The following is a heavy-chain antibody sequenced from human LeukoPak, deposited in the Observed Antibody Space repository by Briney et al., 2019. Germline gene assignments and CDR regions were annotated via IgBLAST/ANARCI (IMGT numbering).Heavy chain of an antibody. CDR2: TSHRDSP. CDR1: GLSISRPYY. J-gene: IGHJ1*01. CDR3: ARRAWEYQLLSRDAKYFQH. D-gene: IGHD2-2*01. V-gene: IGHV4-38-2*02. Sequence: AETLSLTCSVSGLSISRPYYWGWIRQSPGKGLEWIGSTSHRDSPYYNPSLESRVTISLDTSKNQFSLKMTSVTAADTAVYYWARRAWEYQLLSRDAKYFQHWGQGTRVTVS.